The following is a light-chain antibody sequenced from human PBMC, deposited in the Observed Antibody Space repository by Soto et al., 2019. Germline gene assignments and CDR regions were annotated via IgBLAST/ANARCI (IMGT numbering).Light chain of an antibody. J-gene: IGLJ3*02. CDR3: QSYDSSLSGSWV. CDR2: GNT. Sequence: QSVLTQPPSVSGAPGQRVTISCTGSSSNIGAGYDVHWYQHLPGTAPKLLIHGNTNRPSGVPDRFSGSKSGTSASLAITGLQAEDEADYYCQSYDSSLSGSWVFGGGTQLTVL. V-gene: IGLV1-40*01. CDR1: SSNIGAGYD.